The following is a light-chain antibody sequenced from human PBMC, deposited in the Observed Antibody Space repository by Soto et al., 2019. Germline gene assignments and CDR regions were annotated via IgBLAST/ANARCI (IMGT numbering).Light chain of an antibody. Sequence: DFVMTQSPDSLSVSLGESTTINCMSSQSVLSNADNKNYLAWFRQKPGQPPKLLFYWASTRESGVPDRFSGSGSATDFTLTISSLQAEDVAVYYCQQYHSDPITFGQGTRLEIK. J-gene: IGKJ5*01. CDR1: QSVLSNADNKNY. CDR3: QQYHSDPIT. CDR2: WAS. V-gene: IGKV4-1*01.